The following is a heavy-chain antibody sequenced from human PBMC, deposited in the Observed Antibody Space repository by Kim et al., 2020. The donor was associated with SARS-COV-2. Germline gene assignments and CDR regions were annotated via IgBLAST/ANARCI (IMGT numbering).Heavy chain of an antibody. D-gene: IGHD1-26*01. V-gene: IGHV4-39*01. CDR2: VFYSGTT. J-gene: IGHJ4*02. CDR3: ARRREAWDLLTYYFDY. CDR1: GGSIRSSSHY. Sequence: SETLSLTCTVSGGSIRSSSHYWAWIRQPPGKGLEWIGDVFYSGTTYYNTSLKSRVTITIDTSKNQFSLNLSSVTAADTAVYYCARRREAWDLLTYYFDYWGQGTLATVSS.